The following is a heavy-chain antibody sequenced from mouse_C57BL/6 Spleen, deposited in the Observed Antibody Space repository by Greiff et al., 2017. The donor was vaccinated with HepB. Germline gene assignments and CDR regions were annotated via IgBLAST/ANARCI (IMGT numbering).Heavy chain of an antibody. Sequence: QVHVKQPGAELVKPGASVKMSCKASGYTFTSYWITWVKQRPGQGLEWIGDIYPGSGSTNYNEKFKSKATLTVDTSSSTAYMQLSSLTSEDSAVYYCARRGNYYGSSPFDYWGQGTTLTVSS. V-gene: IGHV1-55*01. CDR3: ARRGNYYGSSPFDY. J-gene: IGHJ2*01. CDR1: GYTFTSYW. D-gene: IGHD1-1*01. CDR2: IYPGSGST.